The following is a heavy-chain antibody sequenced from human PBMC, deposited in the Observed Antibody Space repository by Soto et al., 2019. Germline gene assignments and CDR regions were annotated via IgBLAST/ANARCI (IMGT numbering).Heavy chain of an antibody. V-gene: IGHV4-39*01. Sequence: PSETLSLTCAVSGGPIISNSYYWGWIRQPPGKGLEWIGSIYYSGSTYYNPSLKSRVTISVDTSKNQFSLKLSSVTAADTAVYYCARHVGFYYFDYWGQGTQVTVSS. J-gene: IGHJ4*02. D-gene: IGHD1-26*01. CDR3: ARHVGFYYFDY. CDR2: IYYSGST. CDR1: GGPIISNSYY.